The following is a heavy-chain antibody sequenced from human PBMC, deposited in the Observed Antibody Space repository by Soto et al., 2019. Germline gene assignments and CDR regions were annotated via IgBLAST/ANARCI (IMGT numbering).Heavy chain of an antibody. D-gene: IGHD2-15*01. Sequence: RGSLRLSCAASGFTFSSYAMSWVRQAPGKGLEWVSAISGSGGSTYYADSVKGRFTISRDNSKNTLYLQMNSLRAEDTAVYYCAKEGEKRYCSGGSCPNLQYYMDVWGKGTTVTVSS. CDR1: GFTFSSYA. J-gene: IGHJ6*03. CDR3: AKEGEKRYCSGGSCPNLQYYMDV. V-gene: IGHV3-23*01. CDR2: ISGSGGST.